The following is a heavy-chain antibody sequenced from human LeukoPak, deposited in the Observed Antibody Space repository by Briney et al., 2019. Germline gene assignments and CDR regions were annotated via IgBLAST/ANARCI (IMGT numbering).Heavy chain of an antibody. CDR3: ARDPQLTGDAQPFDY. V-gene: IGHV1-69*04. Sequence: SVKVSCKASGGTFSSYAISWVRQAPGQGLEWMGRIIPILGIANYAQKFQGRVTITADKSTSTAYMELSSLRSEDTAVYYCARDPQLTGDAQPFDYWVQGTLVTVSS. J-gene: IGHJ4*02. CDR1: GGTFSSYA. CDR2: IIPILGIA. D-gene: IGHD7-27*01.